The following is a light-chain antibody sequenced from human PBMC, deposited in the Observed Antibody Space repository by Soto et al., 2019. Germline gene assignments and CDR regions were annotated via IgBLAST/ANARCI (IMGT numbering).Light chain of an antibody. V-gene: IGKV1-5*01. CDR3: QQYETFSGT. CDR2: DAS. CDR1: QSVSGW. J-gene: IGKJ1*01. Sequence: DIQMNQKPSTLSASVGDTVTVTWRASQSVSGWLAWYQQKPGEAPKLLIYDASALPRGVPSRFSGSGSATKFTLTIASLQPDDFATYYCQQYETFSGTFGPGTKADIK.